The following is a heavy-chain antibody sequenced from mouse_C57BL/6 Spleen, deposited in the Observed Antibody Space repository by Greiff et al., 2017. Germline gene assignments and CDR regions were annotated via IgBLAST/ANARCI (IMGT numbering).Heavy chain of an antibody. V-gene: IGHV1-52*01. CDR1: GYTFTSYW. J-gene: IGHJ4*01. CDR3: ARWHYDGYAMDY. D-gene: IGHD1-2*01. CDR2: IDPSDSET. Sequence: QVQLQQSGAELVRPGSSVKLSCKASGYTFTSYWMHWVKQRPIQGLEWIGNIDPSDSETHYNQKFKDKATLTVDKSSSTAYMQLSSLTSEDSAVYYCARWHYDGYAMDYWGQGTSVTVSS.